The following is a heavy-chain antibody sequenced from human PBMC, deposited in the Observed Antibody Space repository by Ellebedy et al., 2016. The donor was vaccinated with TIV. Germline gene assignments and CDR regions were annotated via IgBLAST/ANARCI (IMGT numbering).Heavy chain of an antibody. CDR3: ARGGASSKYFDY. CDR2: IYYSWST. V-gene: IGHV4-59*01. J-gene: IGHJ4*02. Sequence: MPSETLSLTCTVSGDSISSYYWSWMRQPPGKGLEWIGFIYYSWSTNYNPSLNSRVTISVDTSKNQFSLELSSVTAADTAVYYCARGGASSKYFDYWGQGTLVTVSS. CDR1: GDSISSYY.